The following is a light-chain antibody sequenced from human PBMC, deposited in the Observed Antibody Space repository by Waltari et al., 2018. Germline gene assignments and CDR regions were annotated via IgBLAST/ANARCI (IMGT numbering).Light chain of an antibody. J-gene: IGLJ7*01. V-gene: IGLV1-51*02. CDR1: TSHIGNNY. CDR3: GTWDSSLSGAV. CDR2: ENT. Sequence: QSVLTQPPSVSAAPGPRVTISRPGGTSHIGNNYVTWYRQFPGTAPKLLIYENTERPSGIPGRFSGSKSGTSATLDITGLQAGDEADYYCGTWDSSLSGAVFGGGTHLTVL.